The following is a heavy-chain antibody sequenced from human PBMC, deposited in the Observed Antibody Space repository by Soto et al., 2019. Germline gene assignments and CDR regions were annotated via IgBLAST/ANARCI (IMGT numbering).Heavy chain of an antibody. J-gene: IGHJ5*02. CDR2: ISYDGSNK. Sequence: GGSLRLSCAASGFTFSSYAMHWVRQAPGKGLEWVAVISYDGSNKYYADSVKGRFTISRDNSKNTLYLQMNSLRAEDTAVYYCARPHFLNYYDSSGYYPRYNWFDPWGQGTLVTVSS. CDR3: ARPHFLNYYDSSGYYPRYNWFDP. CDR1: GFTFSSYA. D-gene: IGHD3-22*01. V-gene: IGHV3-30-3*01.